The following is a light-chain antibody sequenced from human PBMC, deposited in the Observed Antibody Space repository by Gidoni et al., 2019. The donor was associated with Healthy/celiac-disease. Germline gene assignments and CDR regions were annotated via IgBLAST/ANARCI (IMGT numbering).Light chain of an antibody. J-gene: IGLJ1*01. V-gene: IGLV2-14*01. CDR1: SSDVGGYNY. Sequence: QSARTQPASVSGSPGQSITISCTGTSSDVGGYNYVSWYQQHPGKAPKLMIYDVSNRPSGVSNRFSGSKSGNTASLTISGLQAEDEADYYCSSYTSSSTVFGTGTKVTVL. CDR3: SSYTSSSTV. CDR2: DVS.